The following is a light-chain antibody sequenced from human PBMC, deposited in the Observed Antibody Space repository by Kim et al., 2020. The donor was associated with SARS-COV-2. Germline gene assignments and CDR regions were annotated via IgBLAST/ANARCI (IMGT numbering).Light chain of an antibody. CDR2: GKN. CDR3: NSRDSSGNHVV. CDR1: SLRSYY. Sequence: SSELTQEPAVSVALGQTVRITCQGDSLRSYYASWYQQKPGQAPVLVIYGKNNRPSGIPDRFSGPSSGNTASLTITGAQAEDEADYYCNSRDSSGNHVVFGGGTQLTVL. V-gene: IGLV3-19*01. J-gene: IGLJ2*01.